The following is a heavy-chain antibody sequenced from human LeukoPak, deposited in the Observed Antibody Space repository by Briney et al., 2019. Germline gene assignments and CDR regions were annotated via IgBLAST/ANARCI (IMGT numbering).Heavy chain of an antibody. CDR3: ARGVFVLLWFEVLPTDPSYGMDV. CDR2: ISYDGSNK. V-gene: IGHV3-30-3*01. CDR1: GFTFSSYA. D-gene: IGHD3-10*01. J-gene: IGHJ6*02. Sequence: GRSLRLSCAASGFTFSSYAMHWVRQAPGRGLEWVAVISYDGSNKYYADSVKGRFTISRDNSKNTLYLQMNSLGAEDTAVYYCARGVFVLLWFEVLPTDPSYGMDVWGQGTTVTVSS.